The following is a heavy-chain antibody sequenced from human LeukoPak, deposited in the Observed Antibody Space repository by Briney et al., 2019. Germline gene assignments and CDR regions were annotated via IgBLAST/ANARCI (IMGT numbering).Heavy chain of an antibody. Sequence: GSSVKVSCKASGGTFSSYAISWVRQAPGQGLEWMGGIIPILGTANYAQKFQGRVTITTDESTSTAYMELSSLRSEDTAVYYCARVPGLNYYGWGERDYYYYYMDVWGKGTTVTVSS. D-gene: IGHD3-10*01. CDR1: GGTFSSYA. V-gene: IGHV1-69*05. CDR2: IIPILGTA. J-gene: IGHJ6*03. CDR3: ARVPGLNYYGWGERDYYYYYMDV.